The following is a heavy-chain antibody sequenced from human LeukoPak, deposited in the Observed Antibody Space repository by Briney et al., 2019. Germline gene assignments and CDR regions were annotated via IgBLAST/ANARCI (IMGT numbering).Heavy chain of an antibody. D-gene: IGHD3-10*01. Sequence: ASVKVSCKASGYTFTGYYMHWVRQAPGQGLEWMGWINPNSGGTNYAQKFQGRVTMTRDTSISTAYMELSRLRSDDTAVYYCARHHYVSGSNSLDYWGQGALVTVSS. J-gene: IGHJ4*02. CDR3: ARHHYVSGSNSLDY. CDR2: INPNSGGT. CDR1: GYTFTGYY. V-gene: IGHV1-2*02.